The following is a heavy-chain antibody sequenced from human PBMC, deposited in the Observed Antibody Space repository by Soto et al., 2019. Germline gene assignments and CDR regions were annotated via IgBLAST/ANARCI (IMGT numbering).Heavy chain of an antibody. CDR3: ARDSGPMIPFDY. J-gene: IGHJ4*02. V-gene: IGHV4-59*06. Sequence: SETLSLTCTVSGCSINSYYWTWMRQHPGKGLEWIGYIYYSGSTYYNPSLKSRVTISVDTSKNQFSLKLSSVTAADTAVYYCARDSGPMIPFDYWGQGTLVTVSS. D-gene: IGHD3-22*01. CDR1: GCSINSYY. CDR2: IYYSGST.